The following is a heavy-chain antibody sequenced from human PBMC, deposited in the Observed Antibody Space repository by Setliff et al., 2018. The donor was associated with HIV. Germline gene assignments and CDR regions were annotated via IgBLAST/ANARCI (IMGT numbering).Heavy chain of an antibody. Sequence: SETLSLTCTVSGVSTSSSSYYWGWIRQPPGKGLDWIGHIYTSGSTNYNPSLKSRVTISVDASKNQFSLKLSSVTAADTAVYYCARHIAGYSAYDLGWFEPWGQGTLVTVS. V-gene: IGHV4-61*05. D-gene: IGHD5-12*01. CDR3: ARHIAGYSAYDLGWFEP. J-gene: IGHJ5*02. CDR1: GVSTSSSSYY. CDR2: IYTSGST.